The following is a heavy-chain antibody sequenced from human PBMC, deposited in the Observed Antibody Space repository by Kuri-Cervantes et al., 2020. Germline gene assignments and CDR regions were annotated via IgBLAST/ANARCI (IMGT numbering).Heavy chain of an antibody. CDR1: GFTFSSYS. D-gene: IGHD3-10*01. V-gene: IGHV3-21*04. CDR2: ISSSSSYI. CDR3: AKGGIRDYGSGSYPVYFDY. Sequence: GGSLRLSCAASGFTFSSYSMNWVRQAPGKGLEWVSSISSSSSYIYYADSVKGRFTISRDNSKNTLYLQMNSLRAEDTAVYYCAKGGIRDYGSGSYPVYFDYWGQGTLVTVSS. J-gene: IGHJ4*02.